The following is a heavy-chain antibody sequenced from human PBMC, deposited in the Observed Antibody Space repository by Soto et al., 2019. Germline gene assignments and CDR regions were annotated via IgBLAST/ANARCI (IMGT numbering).Heavy chain of an antibody. D-gene: IGHD3-3*01. CDR3: ARSLITIFGVVTDYYYYYGMDV. CDR1: GFTFSSYW. V-gene: IGHV3-7*03. CDR2: IKQDGSEK. J-gene: IGHJ6*02. Sequence: EVQLVESGGGLVQPGGSLRLSCAASGFTFSSYWMSWVRQAPGKGLEWVANIKQDGSEKYYVDSVKGRFTISRDNAKNSLYLQMNSLRAEDTAVYYCARSLITIFGVVTDYYYYYGMDVWGQGTTVTVSS.